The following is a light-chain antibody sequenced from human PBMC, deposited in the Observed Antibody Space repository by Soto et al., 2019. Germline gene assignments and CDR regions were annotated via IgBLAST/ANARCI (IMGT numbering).Light chain of an antibody. CDR1: QGIRND. V-gene: IGKV1-33*01. CDR2: DAS. CDR3: QQYENLPIT. Sequence: DIQMTQSPSTLSASVGERVTITCRASQGIRNDLGWYQQKPGKAPKLLIYDASNLETGVPSRFSGSGSGTDFTFTISSLQAEDIATYYCQQYENLPITFGQGTRLEIK. J-gene: IGKJ5*01.